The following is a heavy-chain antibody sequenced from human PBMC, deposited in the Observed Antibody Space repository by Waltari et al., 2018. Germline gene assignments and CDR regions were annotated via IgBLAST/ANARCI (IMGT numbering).Heavy chain of an antibody. Sequence: EVQLLESVGTLVQPGGSLRVSCAASGVIFTSNAVSWVRQASGRGLGWVSSISGSGGNTYYEESVRGRFTISRDNSKNTVFLQMNSLRVDDTAVYYCARDPLNDYGGWDDYWGQGTLVTVSS. D-gene: IGHD4-17*01. CDR1: GVIFTSNA. V-gene: IGHV3-23*01. CDR2: ISGSGGNT. CDR3: ARDPLNDYGGWDDY. J-gene: IGHJ4*02.